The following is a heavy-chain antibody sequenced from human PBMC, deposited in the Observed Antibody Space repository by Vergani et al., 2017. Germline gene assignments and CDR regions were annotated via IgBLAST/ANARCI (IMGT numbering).Heavy chain of an antibody. CDR1: GYTFTGYY. CDR2: INPNSGGT. J-gene: IGHJ4*02. Sequence: QVQLVQSGAEVQKPGASVKVSCKASGYTFTGYYMHWVRQAPGQGLEWMGWINPNSGGTNYAQKFQGRVTMTRDTSISTAYMELSRLRSDDTAVYYCARGYCSSTSCYDYFDYWGQGTLVTVSS. CDR3: ARGYCSSTSCYDYFDY. D-gene: IGHD2-2*01. V-gene: IGHV1-2*02.